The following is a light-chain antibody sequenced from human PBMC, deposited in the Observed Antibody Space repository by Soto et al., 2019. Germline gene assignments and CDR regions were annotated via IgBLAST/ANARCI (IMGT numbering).Light chain of an antibody. CDR3: QQRSKWPLT. CDR2: DPT. CDR1: LSVSTS. Sequence: EIVLTQSPVTLSLSPGEIATLSCRASLSVSTSLDWYQQKPGQSPRLLIYDPTHRATGIPVRSSGGGSGTDFALTISSLEPEDSAVYYCQQRSKWPLTVGGGPKVEIK. V-gene: IGKV3-11*01. J-gene: IGKJ4*01.